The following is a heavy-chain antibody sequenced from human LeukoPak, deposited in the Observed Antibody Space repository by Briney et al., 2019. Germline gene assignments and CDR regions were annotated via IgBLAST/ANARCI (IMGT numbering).Heavy chain of an antibody. CDR2: IYYSGST. J-gene: IGHJ4*02. Sequence: TLSLTCTVSGGSISSGDYYWSWIRQPPGKGLEWIGYIYYSGSTYYNPSLKSRVTISVDTSKNQFSLKLSSVTAADTAVYYCARGSAPDGSGSYPFFDYWGQGTLVTVSS. V-gene: IGHV4-30-4*01. CDR1: GGSISSGDYY. CDR3: ARGSAPDGSGSYPFFDY. D-gene: IGHD3-10*01.